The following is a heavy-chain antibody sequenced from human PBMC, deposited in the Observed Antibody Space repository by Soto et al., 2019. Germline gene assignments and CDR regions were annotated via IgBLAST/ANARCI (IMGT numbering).Heavy chain of an antibody. V-gene: IGHV3-48*01. J-gene: IGHJ4*02. Sequence: EVQLVDSGGGLVQPGGSLRLSCAASGFTFSSYSINWVRQAPGKGLEWVSYISSSSSTIYYADSVKGRFTISRDNAKNSLYLKRNSLRAEATAVYYCARSRGGKFDYWGQGTQVTVSS. CDR3: ARSRGGKFDY. D-gene: IGHD2-15*01. CDR1: GFTFSSYS. CDR2: ISSSSSTI.